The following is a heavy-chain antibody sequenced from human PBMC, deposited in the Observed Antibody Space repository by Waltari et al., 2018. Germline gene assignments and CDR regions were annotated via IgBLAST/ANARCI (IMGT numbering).Heavy chain of an antibody. V-gene: IGHV4-59*01. Sequence: QVQLQESGPGLVKPSETLSLTSTVSGGSISSYYWSWIRQPPGTGLEWIGYIYYSGSTNYTPYLKSRVTISVDTSKNQFARKRSSVTAADTAVYYGAREGTMVRGVIYYGMDVWGQGTTVTVSS. CDR2: IYYSGST. CDR1: GGSISSYY. CDR3: AREGTMVRGVIYYGMDV. D-gene: IGHD3-10*01. J-gene: IGHJ6*02.